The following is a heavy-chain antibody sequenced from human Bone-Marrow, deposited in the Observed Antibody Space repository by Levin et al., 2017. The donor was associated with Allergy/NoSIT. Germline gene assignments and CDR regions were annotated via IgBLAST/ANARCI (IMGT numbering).Heavy chain of an antibody. J-gene: IGHJ4*02. D-gene: IGHD5-24*01. CDR2: IYYSGNT. V-gene: IGHV4-31*03. CDR1: GGSISTGGFH. Sequence: SCSLSGGSISTGGFHCSWVRQRPGKGLEWIGYIYYSGNTYYNPSLQSRLSISIDTSKNQFSLRLTSVTAADTAVYYCVIEDGYVFDYWGQGTLLTVS. CDR3: VIEDGYVFDY.